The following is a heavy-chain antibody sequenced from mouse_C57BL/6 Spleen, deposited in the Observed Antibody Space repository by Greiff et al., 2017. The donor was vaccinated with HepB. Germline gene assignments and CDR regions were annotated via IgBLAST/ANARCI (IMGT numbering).Heavy chain of an antibody. J-gene: IGHJ2*01. D-gene: IGHD2-3*01. Sequence: VQLQQSGAELVKPGASVKISCKASGYAFSSYWMNWVKQRPGKGLEWIGQIYPGDGDTNYNGKFKGKATLTADKSSSTAYMQLSSLTSEDSAVYFCARGDGYYYYFDYWGQGTTLTVSS. CDR1: GYAFSSYW. V-gene: IGHV1-80*01. CDR2: IYPGDGDT. CDR3: ARGDGYYYYFDY.